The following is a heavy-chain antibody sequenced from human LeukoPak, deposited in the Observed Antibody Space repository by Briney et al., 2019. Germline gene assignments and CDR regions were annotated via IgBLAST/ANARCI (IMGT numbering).Heavy chain of an antibody. Sequence: GGSLRLSCAASGFTFSSYGMSWVREAPGKGLEWVSTISGSAYNTYYADSVKGRFTVSRDNSANTLYLQMNSLRADDTALYYCAKHSGSYFIYYVDSWGQGTLVTVSS. CDR2: ISGSAYNT. CDR1: GFTFSSYG. D-gene: IGHD1-26*01. V-gene: IGHV3-23*01. J-gene: IGHJ4*02. CDR3: AKHSGSYFIYYVDS.